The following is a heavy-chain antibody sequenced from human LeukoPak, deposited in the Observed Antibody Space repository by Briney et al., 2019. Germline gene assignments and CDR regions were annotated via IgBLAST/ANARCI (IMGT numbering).Heavy chain of an antibody. CDR3: VRGTIAAAGIDY. J-gene: IGHJ4*02. CDR1: GFTFSSCS. D-gene: IGHD6-13*01. Sequence: GGFLRLSCAASGFTFSSCSMHWVRQAPGKGLVWVSRIKGDGSSISYADSVKGRFTIFRDNAKNTLFLQMDSLRAEDTAVYYCVRGTIAAAGIDYWGQGTLVTVSS. V-gene: IGHV3-74*01. CDR2: IKGDGSSI.